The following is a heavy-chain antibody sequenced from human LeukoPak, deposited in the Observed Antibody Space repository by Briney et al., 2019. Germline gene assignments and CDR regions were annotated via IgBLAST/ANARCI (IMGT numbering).Heavy chain of an antibody. Sequence: PSETLSLTCAVYGGSFSGYYWSWIRQPPGKGLEWIGEINHSGSTNYNPSLESRVTISVDTSKNQFSLKLSSVTAADTAVYYCARGGHVLRFLEWLTDPRYYYGMDVWGQGTTVTVSS. D-gene: IGHD3-3*01. CDR1: GGSFSGYY. V-gene: IGHV4-34*01. CDR2: INHSGST. J-gene: IGHJ6*02. CDR3: ARGGHVLRFLEWLTDPRYYYGMDV.